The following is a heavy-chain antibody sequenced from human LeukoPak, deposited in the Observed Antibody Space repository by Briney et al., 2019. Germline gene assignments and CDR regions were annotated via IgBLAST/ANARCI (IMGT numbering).Heavy chain of an antibody. CDR3: ATDLG. J-gene: IGHJ4*02. CDR2: VEHDGSRT. Sequence: GGSLRLSCAASGFTFTSYWMHWDRQPPGKGLVWVSRVEHDGSRTAYADSVTGRFTISRDNARNMVYLQMNSLRAEDTAVYYSATDLGWGQGTLVTVSS. CDR1: GFTFTSYW. V-gene: IGHV3-74*01. D-gene: IGHD4-17*01.